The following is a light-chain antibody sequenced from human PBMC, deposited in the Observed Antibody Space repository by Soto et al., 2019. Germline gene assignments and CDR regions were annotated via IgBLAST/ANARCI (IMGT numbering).Light chain of an antibody. V-gene: IGKV1-5*01. CDR3: QQYNSYST. Sequence: DIQMTQSPSTLSASVGDRVTITGRASQSISSWLAWYQQKPGKAPKLLIYDASSLESGVPSRFSGSGSGTEFTLTISSLQLDDFATYYCQQYNSYSTFGQGTKVEIK. CDR1: QSISSW. CDR2: DAS. J-gene: IGKJ1*01.